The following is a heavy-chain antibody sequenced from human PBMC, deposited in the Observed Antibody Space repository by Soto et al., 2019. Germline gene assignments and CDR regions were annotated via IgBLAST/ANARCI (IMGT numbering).Heavy chain of an antibody. CDR2: INPSGGGA. CDR3: AAPGGGSSYGYVH. D-gene: IGHD5-18*01. V-gene: IGHV1-46*01. CDR1: GYTFTTYY. J-gene: IGHJ4*02. Sequence: QVQLVQSGAEVRKPGASVKVSCRTSGYTFTTYYIYWVRQAPGQGLEWMGTINPSGGGANYAQKVQDRVTMHRDTSTTTVYMELSSLRSEDTAVYYCAAPGGGSSYGYVHWGQGTLVTVSS.